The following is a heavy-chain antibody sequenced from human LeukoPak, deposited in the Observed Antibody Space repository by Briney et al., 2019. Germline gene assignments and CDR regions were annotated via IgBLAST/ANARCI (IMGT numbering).Heavy chain of an antibody. CDR3: ARGRNDGSGSSPDAFDI. Sequence: SETLSLTCTVSGGSISNGDHYWSWIRQHPGKGLEWIGHIYYSGSTYYNPSLKSRGIISVETSKNQFSLKLSSVTAADTAVYYCARGRNDGSGSSPDAFDIWGQGTMVTVSS. CDR1: GGSISNGDHY. D-gene: IGHD3-22*01. CDR2: IYYSGST. V-gene: IGHV4-31*03. J-gene: IGHJ3*02.